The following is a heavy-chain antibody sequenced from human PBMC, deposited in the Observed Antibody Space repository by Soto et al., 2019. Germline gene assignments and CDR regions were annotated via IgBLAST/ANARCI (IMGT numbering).Heavy chain of an antibody. V-gene: IGHV3-33*01. CDR3: ERDPRRDMRYFDWLSHGGPSWFDP. CDR1: GFTFSSYG. J-gene: IGHJ5*02. Sequence: GGSLRLSCAASGFTFSSYGMHCVRQAPGKGLEWVAVIGYDGSNKYYADSVNGRFTISIDNSKNTLYLQMNSLRAEDTAVYYCERDPRRDMRYFDWLSHGGPSWFDPWGQGTLVTVSS. CDR2: IGYDGSNK. D-gene: IGHD3-9*01.